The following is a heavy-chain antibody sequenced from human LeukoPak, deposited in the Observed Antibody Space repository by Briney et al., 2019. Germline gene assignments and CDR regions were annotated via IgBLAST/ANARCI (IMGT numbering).Heavy chain of an antibody. D-gene: IGHD3-3*01. CDR3: AKDPGGYYDFWSGYSYYYYGMDV. J-gene: IGHJ6*02. CDR2: ISYDGSNK. Sequence: PGRSLRLSCAASGFTFSSYGMHWVRQAPGKGLEWVAVISYDGSNKYYADSVKGRFTISRDNSKNTLYLQMNSLRAEDTAVYYCAKDPGGYYDFWSGYSYYYYGMDVWGQGTTVTVSS. V-gene: IGHV3-30*18. CDR1: GFTFSSYG.